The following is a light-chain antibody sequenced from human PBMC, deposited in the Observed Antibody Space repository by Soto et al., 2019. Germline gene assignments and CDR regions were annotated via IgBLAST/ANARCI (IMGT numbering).Light chain of an antibody. J-gene: IGKJ1*01. CDR2: DVS. CDR1: QSISGW. V-gene: IGKV1-5*01. Sequence: DIQMTQSPSTLSASVGDRIAITCRASQSISGWLAWYQQKPGKAPKLLNYDVSSLESGVPSRFSGTVSGTEFNLIISGLQPDDFVTYYCQQYNSYPWTFGKGTKVELQ. CDR3: QQYNSYPWT.